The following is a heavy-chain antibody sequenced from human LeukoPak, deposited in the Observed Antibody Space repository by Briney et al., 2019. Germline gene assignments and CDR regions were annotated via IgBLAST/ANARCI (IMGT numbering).Heavy chain of an antibody. CDR3: ARRLFSSGWYRSSYFDD. J-gene: IGHJ4*02. V-gene: IGHV4-59*01. CDR2: IYYSGST. Sequence: PSETLSLTCTVSGGSINSYYWTWIRQPPGKGLEWIRYIYYSGSTNYNPSLESRVTISVATSKNQFSLKLNSVTAADTAVYYCARRLFSSGWYRSSYFDDWGQGTLVTVSS. D-gene: IGHD6-19*01. CDR1: GGSINSYY.